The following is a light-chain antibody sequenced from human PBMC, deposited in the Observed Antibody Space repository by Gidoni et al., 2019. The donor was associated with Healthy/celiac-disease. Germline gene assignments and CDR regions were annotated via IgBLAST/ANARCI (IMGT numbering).Light chain of an antibody. J-gene: IGKJ1*01. Sequence: DIQMTQSPSSLSASVGDRVTITCRASQSISSYLNWYQQKPGKAPKLLIYAASSLQSGVPSSFSGSGSGTDFTLTISSLQPEDFATYYCQQSYSTPQFGQGTKVEIK. CDR3: QQSYSTPQ. CDR1: QSISSY. CDR2: AAS. V-gene: IGKV1-39*01.